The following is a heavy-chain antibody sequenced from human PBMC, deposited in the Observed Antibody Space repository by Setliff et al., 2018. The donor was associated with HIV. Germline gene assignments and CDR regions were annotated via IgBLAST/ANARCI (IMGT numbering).Heavy chain of an antibody. D-gene: IGHD6-13*01. CDR2: INPNSGGT. J-gene: IGHJ4*02. Sequence: ASVKVSCKASGYSFTGYYMRWVRQAPGQGLEWMGWINPNSGGTNYAQKFQGRVTMTRDTSISTTYMELSRLRSDDTAVYYCARDLNSSPFDYWGQGTLVTVSS. CDR1: GYSFTGYY. CDR3: ARDLNSSPFDY. V-gene: IGHV1-2*02.